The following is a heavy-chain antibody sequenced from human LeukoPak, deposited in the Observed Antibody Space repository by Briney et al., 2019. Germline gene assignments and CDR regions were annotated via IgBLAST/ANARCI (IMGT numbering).Heavy chain of an antibody. CDR2: IYYSGST. V-gene: IGHV4-59*01. CDR1: GGSISTYY. J-gene: IGHJ4*02. CDR3: ARSRDGYNIDS. Sequence: SETLSLTCTVSGGSISTYYWSWIRQPPGKGLEWVGHIYYSGSTNYNPSPKSRVTISVDTSKNQFSLKLTSVTAADTAVYYCARSRDGYNIDSWGQGTLVTVSS. D-gene: IGHD5-24*01.